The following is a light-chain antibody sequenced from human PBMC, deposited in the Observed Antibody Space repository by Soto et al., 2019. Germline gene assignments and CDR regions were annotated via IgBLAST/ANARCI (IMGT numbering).Light chain of an antibody. CDR2: GAS. J-gene: IGKJ1*01. V-gene: IGKV1-6*01. CDR3: QQYNSYSQT. Sequence: IQMTQSPSSMSASVGDRVTITCRASQGISNELGWYQQRPGKAPKVLIYGASNLQSGVPSRFSGSASGTDFTLTISRLKTEDFATYYCQQYNSYSQTFGQGTKVDI. CDR1: QGISNE.